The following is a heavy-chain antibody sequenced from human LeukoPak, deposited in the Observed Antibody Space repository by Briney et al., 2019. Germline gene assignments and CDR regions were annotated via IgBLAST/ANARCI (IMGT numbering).Heavy chain of an antibody. CDR2: ISGSGGST. V-gene: IGHV3-23*01. CDR1: GFTFSSYG. J-gene: IGHJ4*02. CDR3: ARDDLTGSRTDY. D-gene: IGHD1-14*01. Sequence: QPGGSLRLSCAASGFTFSSYGMSWVRQAPGKGLEWVSAISGSGGSTYYADSVKGRFTISRDNSKNTLYLQMNSLRAEDTAVYYCARDDLTGSRTDYWGQGTLVTVSS.